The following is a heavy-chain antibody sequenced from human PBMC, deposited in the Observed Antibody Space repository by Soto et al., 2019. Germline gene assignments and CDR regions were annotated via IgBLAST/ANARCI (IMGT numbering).Heavy chain of an antibody. CDR3: ARVGRMVRLGHGMDV. CDR2: INHSGST. D-gene: IGHD3-10*01. J-gene: IGHJ6*02. V-gene: IGHV4-34*01. CDR1: GGSFSGYY. Sequence: SETLSLTCAVYGGSFSGYYWSWIRQPPGKGLEWIGEINHSGSTNYNPSLKSRVTISVDTSKNQFSLKLSSVTAADTAVYYCARVGRMVRLGHGMDVWGQGTTVTVSS.